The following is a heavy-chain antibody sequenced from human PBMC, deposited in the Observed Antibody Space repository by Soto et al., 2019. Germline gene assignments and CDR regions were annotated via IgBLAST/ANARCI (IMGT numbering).Heavy chain of an antibody. CDR1: GYTFIDYY. Sequence: QVRLVQSGAEVKEPGASVKVSCKASGYTFIDYYMHWVRQAPGQGLEWVGWINPNNGGTNYAQKFQGRVTMTRDTSISTVYMDLSRLRSDDTAVYYCAGDSDAALKPADFPPSWYGMDVWGQGTTVTVSS. D-gene: IGHD2-2*01. CDR2: INPNNGGT. CDR3: AGDSDAALKPADFPPSWYGMDV. V-gene: IGHV1-2*02. J-gene: IGHJ6*02.